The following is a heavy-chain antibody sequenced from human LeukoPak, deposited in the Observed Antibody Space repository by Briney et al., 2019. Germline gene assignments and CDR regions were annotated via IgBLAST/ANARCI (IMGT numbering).Heavy chain of an antibody. CDR2: VYHTGAS. D-gene: IGHD2-8*01. J-gene: IGHJ4*02. V-gene: IGHV4-59*01. Sequence: SETLTLTCSVSGASINNYYWTWIRQPPGKGLEWIGYVYHTGASGYHPSLKSRVAMSLDTSKNQVSLNLRSVTAADTAVYFCTRVVNGGHFDYWGQGTLVTVSS. CDR1: GASINNYY. CDR3: TRVVNGGHFDY.